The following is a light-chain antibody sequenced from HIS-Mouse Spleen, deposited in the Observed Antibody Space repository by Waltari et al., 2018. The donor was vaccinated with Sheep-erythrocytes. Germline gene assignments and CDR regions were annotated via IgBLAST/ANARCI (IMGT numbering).Light chain of an antibody. V-gene: IGKV2-28*01. J-gene: IGKJ2*01. Sequence: DIVMTQSPLSLPVTPGETASISCSSSQSLLHSNGYNYLDWYLQKPGQSPQLLIYLGSNRASGVPDRFSGSGSGTDFTLKISRVEAEDVGVYYCMQALQTPRTFGQGTKLEIK. CDR1: QSLLHSNGYNY. CDR2: LGS. CDR3: MQALQTPRT.